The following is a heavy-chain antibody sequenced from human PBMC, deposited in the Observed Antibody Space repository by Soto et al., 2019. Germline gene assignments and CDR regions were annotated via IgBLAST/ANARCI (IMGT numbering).Heavy chain of an antibody. Sequence: ETLSLTCTVSGGSISSYYWSWIRQPPGKGLEWIGYIYYSGSTNYNPSLKSRVTISVDTSKNQFSLKLSSVTAADTAVYYCARARIAVAALDYWGQGTLVTVSS. V-gene: IGHV4-59*01. CDR1: GGSISSYY. CDR3: ARARIAVAALDY. J-gene: IGHJ4*02. CDR2: IYYSGST. D-gene: IGHD6-19*01.